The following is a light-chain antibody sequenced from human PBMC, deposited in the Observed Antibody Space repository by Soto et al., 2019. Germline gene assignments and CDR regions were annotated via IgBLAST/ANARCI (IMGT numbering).Light chain of an antibody. CDR3: LQYHNLWA. CDR1: QNIYYN. J-gene: IGKJ1*01. CDR2: RAS. Sequence: IVMTQSPATLSVSPGESATLSCRASQNIYYNVAWYQHRPGQAPRLLIYRASTRATGVPARFSGSGSGTDFTLTISSLQSEDFTVYSCLQYHNLWAFGQGNKVDIK. V-gene: IGKV3-15*01.